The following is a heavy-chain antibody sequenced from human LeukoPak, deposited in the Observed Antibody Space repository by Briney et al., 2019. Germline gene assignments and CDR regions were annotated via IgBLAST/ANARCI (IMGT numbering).Heavy chain of an antibody. CDR2: IKQDGGET. CDR3: AKARGNYYYYYYMDV. CDR1: GFTFSSYA. V-gene: IGHV3-7*01. Sequence: GGSLRLSCAASGFTFSSYAMSWVRQAPGKGPEWVASIKQDGGETFYVDSVKGRFTISRDNSKNTLYLQMNSLRAEDTAVYYCAKARGNYYYYYYMDVWGKGTTVTVSS. J-gene: IGHJ6*03.